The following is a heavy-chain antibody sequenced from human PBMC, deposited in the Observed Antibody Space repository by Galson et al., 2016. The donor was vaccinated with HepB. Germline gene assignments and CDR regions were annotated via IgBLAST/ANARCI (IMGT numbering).Heavy chain of an antibody. CDR1: GFTFSGYW. V-gene: IGHV3-7*03. CDR2: IKQGGSEK. CDR3: AIDPSQWHDLLFGN. J-gene: IGHJ4*02. D-gene: IGHD6-19*01. Sequence: SLRLSCAASGFTFSGYWMTWVRQAPGKGLEWVANIKQGGSEKNYVDSVKGRFTISRDNAKNLVYLQMNSLRVEDTAIYYCAIDPSQWHDLLFGNWAQGTLVTVSA.